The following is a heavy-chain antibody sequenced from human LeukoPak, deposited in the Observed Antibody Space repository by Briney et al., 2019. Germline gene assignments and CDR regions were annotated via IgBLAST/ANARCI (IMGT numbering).Heavy chain of an antibody. CDR2: ISSSSSYI. CDR3: ARGHSSSWYRWFDP. CDR1: GFTFSSYS. V-gene: IGHV3-21*01. Sequence: GGSLRLSCAASGFTFSSYSMNWVRQAPGKGLEWVSSISSSSSYIYYADSVKGRFTISRDNAKNSLYLQMNSLRAEDTAVYYCARGHSSSWYRWFDPWGQGTLVTVSS. J-gene: IGHJ5*02. D-gene: IGHD6-13*01.